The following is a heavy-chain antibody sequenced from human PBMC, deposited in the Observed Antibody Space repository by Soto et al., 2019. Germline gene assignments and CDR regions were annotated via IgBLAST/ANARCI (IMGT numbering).Heavy chain of an antibody. CDR1: GYSFTSLG. V-gene: IGHV1-18*01. D-gene: IGHD1-1*01. CDR2: IDFAKGKA. Sequence: GASVKVSCKTSGYSFTSLGISWVRQAPGQGLEWMGWIDFAKGKADCTQKSQDRLTMTADTSTNTAYMELRSLRSDDTAVYYCARDRSNNDYWGQGTLVTVSS. J-gene: IGHJ4*02. CDR3: ARDRSNNDY.